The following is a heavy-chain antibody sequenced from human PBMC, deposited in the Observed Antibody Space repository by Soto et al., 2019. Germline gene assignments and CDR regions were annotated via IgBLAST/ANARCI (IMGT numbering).Heavy chain of an antibody. CDR3: ARGEGGAAAGYFDY. J-gene: IGHJ4*02. CDR1: GFTFSSYW. V-gene: IGHV3-74*01. CDR2: INSDGSST. Sequence: EVQLVESGGGLVQPGGSLRLSCAASGFTFSSYWMHWVRQAPGKGLVWVSRINSDGSSTSYADSVKGRFTISRDNAKNTLYLQMNSLRAEDMAVYYCARGEGGAAAGYFDYWGQGTLVTVSS. D-gene: IGHD6-13*01.